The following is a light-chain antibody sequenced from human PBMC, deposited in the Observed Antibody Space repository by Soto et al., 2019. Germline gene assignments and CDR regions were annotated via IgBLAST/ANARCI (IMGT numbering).Light chain of an antibody. CDR1: QTISSD. CDR3: QQSYSTPLT. Sequence: DIQMTQSPSSLSAYVGDRVTITCRASQTISSDLSWYQQKPGKAPKLLVYAASSLQSGVPLRFSGSGSGTDFTLTISSLQPEDRATYFCQQSYSTPLTFGGGTRVEL. J-gene: IGKJ4*01. V-gene: IGKV1-39*01. CDR2: AAS.